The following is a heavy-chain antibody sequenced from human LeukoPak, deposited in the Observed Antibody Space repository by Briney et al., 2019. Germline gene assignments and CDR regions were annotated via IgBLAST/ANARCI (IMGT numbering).Heavy chain of an antibody. CDR1: GGSISSSSYY. J-gene: IGHJ4*02. CDR2: IYHSGST. V-gene: IGHV4-39*07. D-gene: IGHD1-26*01. CDR3: ARQTVGAPGYFDY. Sequence: SETLSLTCTVSGGSISSSSYYWGWIRQPPGKGLEWIGSIYHSGSTYYNPSLKSRVTISVDTSKNQFSLKLSSVTAADTAVYYCARQTVGAPGYFDYWGQGVLVTVSS.